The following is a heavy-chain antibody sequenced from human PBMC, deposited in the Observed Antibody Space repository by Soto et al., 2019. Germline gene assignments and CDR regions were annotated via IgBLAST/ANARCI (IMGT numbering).Heavy chain of an antibody. D-gene: IGHD3-3*01. CDR1: GYTFTGYY. Sequence: QVQLVQSGAEVKKPGASVKVSCKASGYTFTGYYMHWVRQAPGQGLEWMGWINPNSGGTNYAQKFQGWVTMTRDTSISTAYMELSRLRSDDTAVYYCARDRIPSYDFWSGYYTRFDYWGQGTLVTVSS. CDR3: ARDRIPSYDFWSGYYTRFDY. V-gene: IGHV1-2*04. CDR2: INPNSGGT. J-gene: IGHJ4*02.